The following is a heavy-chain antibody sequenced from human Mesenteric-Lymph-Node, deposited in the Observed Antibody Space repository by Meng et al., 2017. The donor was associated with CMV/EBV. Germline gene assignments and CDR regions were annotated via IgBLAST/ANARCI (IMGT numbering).Heavy chain of an antibody. CDR3: ARGGYSGYAR. Sequence: SLACAVYGGSFSGYDWSWIRQPPGKGLEWIGESNHSGSTNYNPSLKSRVTISVDTSKNQFSLKLSSVTAADTAVYYCARGGYSGYARWGQGTLVTVSS. CDR1: GGSFSGYD. CDR2: SNHSGST. D-gene: IGHD5-12*01. V-gene: IGHV4-34*01. J-gene: IGHJ4*02.